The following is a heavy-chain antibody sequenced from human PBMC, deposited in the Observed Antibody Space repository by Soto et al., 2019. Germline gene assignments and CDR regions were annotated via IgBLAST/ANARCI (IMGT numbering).Heavy chain of an antibody. CDR2: ISISSSDR. V-gene: IGHV3-21*06. CDR3: VRGMNPLF. Sequence: XGSLALACAAAGFTLRTYTLNWVRQAPGKGLEWVSSISISSSDRYYADSVRGRFTISRDNAKNALYLQMNSLRADDTAVYFCVRGMNPLFGGQGTLVTVSS. J-gene: IGHJ1*01. CDR1: GFTLRTYT.